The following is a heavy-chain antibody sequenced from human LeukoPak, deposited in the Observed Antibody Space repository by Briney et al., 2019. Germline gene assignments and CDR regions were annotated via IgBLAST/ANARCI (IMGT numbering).Heavy chain of an antibody. D-gene: IGHD3-10*01. Sequence: SETLSLTCTVSGGSISSYYWGWIRQPAGKGLEWIGRIYPSGSTNYNPSLKSRVTLSLDTSKNQFSLNLNSLTAPDTAVYYCARDRSFGELTTESPSFDSWGQGTLVTVSS. CDR3: ARDRSFGELTTESPSFDS. CDR2: IYPSGST. V-gene: IGHV4-4*07. J-gene: IGHJ4*02. CDR1: GGSISSYY.